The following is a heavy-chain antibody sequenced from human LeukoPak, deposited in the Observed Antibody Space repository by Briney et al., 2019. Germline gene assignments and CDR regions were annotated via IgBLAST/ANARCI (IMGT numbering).Heavy chain of an antibody. CDR1: GGSISSYY. CDR3: ARRLDYYYGMDV. D-gene: IGHD4-11*01. V-gene: IGHV4-59*01. J-gene: IGHJ6*02. Sequence: PSETLCLTCTVSGGSISSYYWSWIRQPPGKGLEWIGYIYYSGSTNYNPSLKSRVTISVDTSKNQFSLKLSSVTAADTAVYYCARRLDYYYGMDVWGQGTTVTVSS. CDR2: IYYSGST.